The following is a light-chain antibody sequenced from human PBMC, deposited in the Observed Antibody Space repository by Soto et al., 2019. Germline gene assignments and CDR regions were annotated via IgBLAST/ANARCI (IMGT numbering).Light chain of an antibody. V-gene: IGKV3-15*01. Sequence: EIVMTQSPATLSVSPGERATLSCRASQSVSSNLAWYQQKPGQAPRLLIYVASTRATGIPARFSGSGSGTEFTLTICSLQSEDFAVYYCQQYSNWPRTFGQGTKVDIK. J-gene: IGKJ1*01. CDR1: QSVSSN. CDR3: QQYSNWPRT. CDR2: VAS.